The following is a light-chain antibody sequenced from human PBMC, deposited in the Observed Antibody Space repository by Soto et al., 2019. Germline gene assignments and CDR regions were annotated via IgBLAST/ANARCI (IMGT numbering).Light chain of an antibody. CDR1: SSDVGAYNY. Sequence: ALTLPASVSGPPGQSITISCTGTSSDVGAYNYVSWYQQHPGKAPKLMIYEVSNRPSGVSNRFSGSKSGNTASLTISGLKAEDEADYHCSAYTSSRTPVFGTGTKVTVL. J-gene: IGLJ1*01. CDR3: SAYTSSRTPV. CDR2: EVS. V-gene: IGLV2-14*01.